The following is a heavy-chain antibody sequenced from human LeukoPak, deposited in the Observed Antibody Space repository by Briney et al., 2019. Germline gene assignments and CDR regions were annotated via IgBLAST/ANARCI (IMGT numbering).Heavy chain of an antibody. J-gene: IGHJ5*02. Sequence: NPSETLSLTCTVSGGSMTSYYWSWIRQPPGKGLEWIGYIYYSGSTNYNPSLKSRVTISVDTSKNQFSLKLSSVTAADTAVYYCARGSSVSPNWFDPWGQGTLVTVSS. CDR3: ARGSSVSPNWFDP. CDR1: GGSMTSYY. V-gene: IGHV4-59*01. CDR2: IYYSGST. D-gene: IGHD6-19*01.